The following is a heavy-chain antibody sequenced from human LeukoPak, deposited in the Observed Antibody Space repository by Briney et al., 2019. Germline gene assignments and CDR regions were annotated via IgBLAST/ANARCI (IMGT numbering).Heavy chain of an antibody. CDR1: GYSISSGYY. J-gene: IGHJ5*02. CDR2: IYHSGST. Sequence: SETLSLTCAVSGYSISSGYYWGWIRQPPGKGLEWIGSIYHSGSTYYNPSLKSRVTISVDTSKNQFSQKLSSVTAADTAVYYCARGVGYYGSGSSNWFDPWGQGTLVTVSS. V-gene: IGHV4-38-2*01. CDR3: ARGVGYYGSGSSNWFDP. D-gene: IGHD3-10*01.